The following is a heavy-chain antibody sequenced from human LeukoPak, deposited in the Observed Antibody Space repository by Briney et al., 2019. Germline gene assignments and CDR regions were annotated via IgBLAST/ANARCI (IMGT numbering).Heavy chain of an antibody. D-gene: IGHD3-9*01. CDR2: ISSSGSTI. Sequence: GGSLRLSCAASGYTFSSYEVNWVRQAPGKGLEWASYISSSGSTIYYADSVKGRFTISRDNAKNSLYLQMNSLRAEDTAVYYCARANYDILTNYYYYYGMDVWGQGTTVTVSS. V-gene: IGHV3-48*03. CDR3: ARANYDILTNYYYYYGMDV. J-gene: IGHJ6*02. CDR1: GYTFSSYE.